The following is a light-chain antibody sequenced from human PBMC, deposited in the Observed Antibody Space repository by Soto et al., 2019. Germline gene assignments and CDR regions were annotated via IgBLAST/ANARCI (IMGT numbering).Light chain of an antibody. V-gene: IGKV3-20*01. CDR3: QQYGSSGT. J-gene: IGKJ1*01. CDR1: QSVSSR. CDR2: SAS. Sequence: EIVLTQSPGTLSLSPGERATLSCRASQSVSSRLAWYQQTPGQAPRLLIYSASNRATGIPDRFSGSGSGTDFTLTISRLEPEDFAVYYCQQYGSSGTCGQGTKVDIK.